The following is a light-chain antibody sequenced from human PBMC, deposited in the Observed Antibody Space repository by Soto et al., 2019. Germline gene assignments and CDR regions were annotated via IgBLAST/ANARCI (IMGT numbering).Light chain of an antibody. CDR2: DAS. Sequence: DIQMTQSPSTLSASVGDRVIITCRASQRISTWLAWYQQKPGKAPKLLIYDASSLEGGVPSRFSGSGSGTEFTLTISSLQPDDFATYYCQQYNSYSRTIGQGTKVDIK. J-gene: IGKJ1*01. CDR3: QQYNSYSRT. V-gene: IGKV1-5*01. CDR1: QRISTW.